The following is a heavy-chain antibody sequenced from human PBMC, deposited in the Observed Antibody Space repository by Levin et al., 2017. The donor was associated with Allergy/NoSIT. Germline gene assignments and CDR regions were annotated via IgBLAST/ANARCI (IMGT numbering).Heavy chain of an antibody. CDR2: INPNSGGT. CDR3: AREPYGSGSLLNWFDP. Sequence: GESLKISCKASGYTFTGYYMHWVRQAPGQGLEWMGWINPNSGGTNYAQKFQGRVTMTRDTSISTAYMELSRLRSDDTAVYYCAREPYGSGSLLNWFDPWGQGTLVTVSS. J-gene: IGHJ5*02. D-gene: IGHD3-10*01. V-gene: IGHV1-2*02. CDR1: GYTFTGYY.